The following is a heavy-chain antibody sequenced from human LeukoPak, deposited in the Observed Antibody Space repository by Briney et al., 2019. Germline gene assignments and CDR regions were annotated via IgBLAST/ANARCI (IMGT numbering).Heavy chain of an antibody. CDR3: AKADDYNHYYFDY. CDR2: IRYDGSNK. V-gene: IGHV3-30*02. CDR1: GVTFSSDV. D-gene: IGHD5-24*01. J-gene: IGHJ4*02. Sequence: GGSLRLSCAAAGVTFSSDVMHWARQPPGKGLEWVAFIRYDGSNKYYADSVKGRFTISRDNSKNTLYLQMNSLRAEDAAVYYCAKADDYNHYYFDYWGQGTLVTVSS.